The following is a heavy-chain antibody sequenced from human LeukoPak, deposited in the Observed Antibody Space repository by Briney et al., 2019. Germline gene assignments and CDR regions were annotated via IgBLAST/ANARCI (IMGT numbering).Heavy chain of an antibody. V-gene: IGHV3-49*04. CDR1: GFTFGDYA. CDR2: IRSKAYGGTT. D-gene: IGHD3-22*01. J-gene: IGHJ3*02. Sequence: GGSLRLSCTTSGFTFGDYAMSWVRQAPGKGLEWVGFIRSKAYGGTTEYAASVKGRFTISRDDSKSIAYLQMNSLKTEDTAVYYCTRAIKRQSTMIVVVIGEEDAFDIWGQGTMVTVSS. CDR3: TRAIKRQSTMIVVVIGEEDAFDI.